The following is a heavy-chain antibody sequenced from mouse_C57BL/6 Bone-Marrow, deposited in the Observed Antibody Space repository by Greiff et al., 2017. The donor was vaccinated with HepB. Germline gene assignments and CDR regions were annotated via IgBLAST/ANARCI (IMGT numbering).Heavy chain of an antibody. J-gene: IGHJ4*01. D-gene: IGHD2-5*01. Sequence: QVQLQQPGAELVKPGASVKLSCKASGYTFTSYWMHWVKQWPGRGLEWIGRIDPNSGDTKYNDKFKIKATMTVDKPSSTAYMQLSSLTSEDSAVDYCARYSNTYYYTRDYWGQGTSVTVSS. V-gene: IGHV1-72*01. CDR1: GYTFTSYW. CDR3: ARYSNTYYYTRDY. CDR2: IDPNSGDT.